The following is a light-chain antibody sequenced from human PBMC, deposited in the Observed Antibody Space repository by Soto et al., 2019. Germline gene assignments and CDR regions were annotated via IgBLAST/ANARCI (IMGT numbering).Light chain of an antibody. J-gene: IGKJ4*01. V-gene: IGKV1-39*01. CDR3: QQSSSTPQT. Sequence: DIQMTQSPSSLSASVGDRVTITCWASQSVGTYLSWYQQKQGKAPKLLINVASTLQSGVPSRFSGSGSGTDVTLAISSLQPEDFATYYCQQSSSTPQTFGGGTRVEIK. CDR2: VAS. CDR1: QSVGTY.